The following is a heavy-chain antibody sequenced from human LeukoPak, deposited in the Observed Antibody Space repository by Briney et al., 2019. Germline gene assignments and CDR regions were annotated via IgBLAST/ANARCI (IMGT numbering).Heavy chain of an antibody. V-gene: IGHV2-5*02. Sequence: ESGPTLVKPTPPLTLTCTFSGFSLSTSGVGVGWIRQPPVKALEWLALICWDDDKRYSPSLKSRLTITKDTSKNQVVLTMTNMDPVDTATYYCAHTPQAYSSGDSVWGYFDLWGRGTLVTVSS. J-gene: IGHJ2*01. D-gene: IGHD2-21*02. CDR1: GFSLSTSGVG. CDR3: AHTPQAYSSGDSVWGYFDL. CDR2: ICWDDDK.